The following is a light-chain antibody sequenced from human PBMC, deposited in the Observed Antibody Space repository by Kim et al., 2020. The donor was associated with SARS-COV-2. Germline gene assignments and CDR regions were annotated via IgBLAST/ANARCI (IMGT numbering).Light chain of an antibody. J-gene: IGKJ2*02. Sequence: EMVMTQSPATLSVSPGERATLSCRASQSVLTDLAWYQQKPGQASRLLIYAASTRATGVPARFSGSGSGTEFTLTISSLQSEDFAVYFCQQYYNRPPCTFGQGTKLEIK. CDR3: QQYYNRPPCT. V-gene: IGKV3-15*01. CDR2: AAS. CDR1: QSVLTD.